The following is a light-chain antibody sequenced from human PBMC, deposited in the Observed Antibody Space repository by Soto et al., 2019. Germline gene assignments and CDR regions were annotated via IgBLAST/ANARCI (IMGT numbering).Light chain of an antibody. CDR3: SSNAGNSVHV. CDR1: SSDVGAFNF. J-gene: IGLJ1*01. CDR2: QVT. Sequence: QSALTQPPSASGSPGQSVTISCTGTSSDVGAFNFVSWYQQHPGKAPKLMIYQVTKRPSGVPDRFSASTSGNTASLPVSGLQAEDEADYYCSSNAGNSVHVFGTGTKVTVL. V-gene: IGLV2-8*01.